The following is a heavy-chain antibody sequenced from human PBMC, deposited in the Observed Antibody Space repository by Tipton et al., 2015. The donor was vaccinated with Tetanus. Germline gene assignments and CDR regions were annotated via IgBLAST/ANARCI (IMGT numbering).Heavy chain of an antibody. D-gene: IGHD6-6*01. CDR2: VYYSGST. Sequence: TLSLTCTVSGGSISGSPYFWNWIRHQPGKGLEWIGYVYYSGSTHYNPSLMSRVTMSVDTSKNQFSLKLSSVTAADTAVYYCARDQGGGRVVRLNWFDPWGPGTLVTVSS. CDR1: GGSISGSPYF. J-gene: IGHJ5*02. CDR3: ARDQGGGRVVRLNWFDP. V-gene: IGHV4-31*03.